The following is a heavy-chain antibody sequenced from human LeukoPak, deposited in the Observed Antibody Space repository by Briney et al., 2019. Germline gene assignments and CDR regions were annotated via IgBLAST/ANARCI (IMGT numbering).Heavy chain of an antibody. CDR3: ARQAPLGYCSTASCPGWFDP. Sequence: PSETLSLTCNVSGGSISSRSYYWGWIRQPPGKELEWVGTLFYSGSAFYNPSLKSRVTLSVDTSKNQFSLMMRSVTAADTAVYFCARQAPLGYCSTASCPGWFDPWGQGTLVTVSS. CDR1: GGSISSRSYY. J-gene: IGHJ5*02. V-gene: IGHV4-39*01. CDR2: LFYSGSA. D-gene: IGHD2-2*01.